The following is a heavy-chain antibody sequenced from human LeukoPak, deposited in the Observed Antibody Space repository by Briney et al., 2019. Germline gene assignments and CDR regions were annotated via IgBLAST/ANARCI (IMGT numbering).Heavy chain of an antibody. J-gene: IGHJ3*02. Sequence: PGGSLRLSCAASAFTFSNYTMHWVRQAPGKGLEWVAVISYDGSNKYYADSVKGRFTISRDNSKNTLYLQMNSLRAEDTAVYYCAKDLENFMSIWGQGTMVTVSS. D-gene: IGHD3-3*01. V-gene: IGHV3-30-3*01. CDR1: AFTFSNYT. CDR2: ISYDGSNK. CDR3: AKDLENFMSI.